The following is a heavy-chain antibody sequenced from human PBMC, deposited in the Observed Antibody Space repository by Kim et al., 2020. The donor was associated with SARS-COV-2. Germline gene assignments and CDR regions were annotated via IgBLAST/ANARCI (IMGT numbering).Heavy chain of an antibody. CDR2: IKHDGSEK. Sequence: GGSLRLSCGASGFTFSSYWMSWVRQAPGKGLEWVANIKHDGSEKNYVDSVKGRFTISRDNAKNSLYLQMNSLRAEDTAVYFCAREIVGARVDYDHWGQGTLVTVSS. CDR1: GFTFSSYW. V-gene: IGHV3-7*01. D-gene: IGHD1-26*01. CDR3: AREIVGARVDYDH. J-gene: IGHJ5*02.